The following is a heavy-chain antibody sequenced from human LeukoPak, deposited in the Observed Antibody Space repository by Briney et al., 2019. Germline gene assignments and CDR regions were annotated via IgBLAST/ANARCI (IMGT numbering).Heavy chain of an antibody. J-gene: IGHJ4*02. V-gene: IGHV3-33*08. CDR3: ARAARSSGWYLLDY. Sequence: GGSLTLSCAASGFTFSSYEMNWVRQAPGKGLEWVAVIWYDGSNKYYADSLKGRFTIARDNSKNPLYLQMNSLRAEDTAVYYCARAARSSGWYLLDYWGQGTLVSVSS. CDR1: GFTFSSYE. CDR2: IWYDGSNK. D-gene: IGHD6-19*01.